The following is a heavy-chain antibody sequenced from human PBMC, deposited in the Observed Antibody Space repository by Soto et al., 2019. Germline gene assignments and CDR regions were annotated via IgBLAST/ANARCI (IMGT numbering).Heavy chain of an antibody. CDR2: ISTYNGDT. CDR3: ARETQQLVISGAPGPRYNWFDP. V-gene: IGHV1-18*01. Sequence: QVQLVQSGAEVKKPGASVKVSCKASGYTFINYGISWVRQAPGQGLEWLGWISTYNGDTNYAQTFQGRIIMTTETSTSTACMELRSLKYGDTAVYYCARETQQLVISGAPGPRYNWFDPWGQGARVTVSS. CDR1: GYTFINYG. D-gene: IGHD6-13*01. J-gene: IGHJ5*02.